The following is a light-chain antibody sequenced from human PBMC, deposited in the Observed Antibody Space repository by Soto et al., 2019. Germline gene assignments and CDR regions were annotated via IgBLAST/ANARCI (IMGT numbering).Light chain of an antibody. V-gene: IGLV7-43*01. J-gene: IGLJ2*01. CDR3: VLYYDGVVV. CDR1: TGAVTRDHS. CDR2: GTD. Sequence: QAVVTQEPSLTVSPGGTVTLTCGSSTGAVTRDHSANWLQQKPGQAPRALSYGTDIKHSWTPARFSASLLGGKAALTLSRLQPEDEADYYCVLYYDGVVVFGGGTKLTVL.